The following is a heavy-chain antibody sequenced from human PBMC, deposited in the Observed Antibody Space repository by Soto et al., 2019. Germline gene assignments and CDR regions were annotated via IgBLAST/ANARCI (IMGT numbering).Heavy chain of an antibody. CDR3: EKDMINAYVYFDY. CDR1: GFTFSGYA. Sequence: VQLLESGGGLVQPGGSLRLSCAASGFTFSGYAMHWVRQAPGKGLEWVAVISYDGNNKYYADSVKGRFTISRDNSKNTVYLQMNSLRAEDTGVYHCEKDMINAYVYFDYWGQGTLGTVSS. V-gene: IGHV3-30-3*01. CDR2: ISYDGNNK. D-gene: IGHD3-16*01. J-gene: IGHJ4*02.